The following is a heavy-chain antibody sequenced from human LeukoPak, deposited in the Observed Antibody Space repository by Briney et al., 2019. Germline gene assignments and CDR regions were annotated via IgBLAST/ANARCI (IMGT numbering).Heavy chain of an antibody. V-gene: IGHV1-2*02. CDR3: ARDLERFPYPPGRYFDY. D-gene: IGHD1-1*01. CDR2: INPNSGGT. J-gene: IGHJ4*02. CDR1: GYTFTGYY. Sequence: ASVKVSCKASGYTFTGYYMHWVRQAPGQGLEWMGWINPNSGGTNYAQKLQGRVTMTTDTSTSTAYMELRSLRSDDTAVYYCARDLERFPYPPGRYFDYWGQGTLVTVSS.